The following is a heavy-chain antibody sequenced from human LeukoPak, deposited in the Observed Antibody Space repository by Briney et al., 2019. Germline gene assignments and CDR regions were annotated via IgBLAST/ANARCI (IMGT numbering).Heavy chain of an antibody. J-gene: IGHJ4*02. CDR1: EFSVGSNY. V-gene: IGHV3-66*02. CDR2: IYSGGST. CDR3: AREQWDSGSYYGPFDY. D-gene: IGHD1-26*01. Sequence: GGSLRLSCAASEFSVGSNYMTWVRQAPGKGLEWVPLIYSGGSTYYADSVKGRFTISRDNSRNTLYLQMNNLRTEDTAVYYCAREQWDSGSYYGPFDYWGQGTLVTVSS.